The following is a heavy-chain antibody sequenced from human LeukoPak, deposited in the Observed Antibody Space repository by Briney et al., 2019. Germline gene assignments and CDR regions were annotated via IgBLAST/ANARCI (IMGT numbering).Heavy chain of an antibody. CDR2: IEPPGSET. Sequence: QSGGSLRLSCAASGFTFRTYWMTWVRQAPGEGLEWVANIEPPGSETYYVAPAKGRFTISRDNARNLLYLQMNSLRAEDTALYYCGRFGDEAAVDAWGQGTLVTVSS. D-gene: IGHD3-10*01. CDR1: GFTFRTYW. V-gene: IGHV3-7*01. CDR3: GRFGDEAAVDA. J-gene: IGHJ5*02.